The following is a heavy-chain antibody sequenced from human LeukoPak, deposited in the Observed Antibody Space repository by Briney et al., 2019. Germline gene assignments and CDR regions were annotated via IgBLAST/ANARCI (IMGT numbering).Heavy chain of an antibody. CDR3: AKATNDSWSTYIGVYLDP. J-gene: IGHJ5*02. V-gene: IGHV3-23*01. CDR2: ISGSRGTT. Sequence: GGSLRLSCAASGFTFSSYAMTWVRQDPGKGLEWVSVISGSRGTTYYADSVKGRFTISRDNSKNTLYLQMNSLRAEDTAVYYCAKATNDSWSTYIGVYLDPWGQGTLVTVSS. D-gene: IGHD3-3*01. CDR1: GFTFSSYA.